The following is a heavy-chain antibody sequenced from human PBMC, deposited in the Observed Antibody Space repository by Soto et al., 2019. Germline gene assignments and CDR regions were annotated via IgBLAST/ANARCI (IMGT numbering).Heavy chain of an antibody. Sequence: SQPMSLTCTVADDSISSGGYYWSWNRQLPGKGLEWIGYIYSNGYTYYNPSLESRVTISLDTSNNQFSLKLTSVTTADTAVYYCARERVETIGYSLGYFDLWGRGTLVPVSS. V-gene: IGHV4-31*03. J-gene: IGHJ2*01. CDR3: ARERVETIGYSLGYFDL. D-gene: IGHD5-12*01. CDR2: IYSNGYT. CDR1: DDSISSGGYY.